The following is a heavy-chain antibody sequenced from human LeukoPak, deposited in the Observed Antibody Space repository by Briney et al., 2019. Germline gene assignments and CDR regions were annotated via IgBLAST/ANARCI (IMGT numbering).Heavy chain of an antibody. CDR3: AKGLSGYVVDYFDY. CDR1: GFTFSSYW. J-gene: IGHJ4*02. V-gene: IGHV3-74*01. Sequence: GGSLRLSCAASGFTFSSYWMHWARQAPGKGLAWVSRISSDGSITSYADSVKGRFTISRDNSKNTLYLQMNSLRAEDTAVYYCAKGLSGYVVDYFDYWGQGTLVTVSS. D-gene: IGHD5-12*01. CDR2: ISSDGSIT.